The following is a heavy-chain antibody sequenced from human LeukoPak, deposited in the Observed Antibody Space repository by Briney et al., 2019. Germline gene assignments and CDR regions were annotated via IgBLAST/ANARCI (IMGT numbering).Heavy chain of an antibody. CDR1: GASVGSAGYC. J-gene: IGHJ4*02. CDR3: ARTQSQSGSYRYYFGY. D-gene: IGHD1-26*01. CDR2: IYYISNT. Sequence: SQTLSLTCTVTGASVGSAGYCWSWIRPPPGGGLEWTGYIYYISNTNYNPSLKSRVTMSVDPSKNQFSLKLNSVTAADTAVYYCARTQSQSGSYRYYFGYWGQGTLVTVSS. V-gene: IGHV4-61*08.